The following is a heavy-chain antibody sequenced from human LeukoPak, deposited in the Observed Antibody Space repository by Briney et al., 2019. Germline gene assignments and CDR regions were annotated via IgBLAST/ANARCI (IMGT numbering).Heavy chain of an antibody. CDR2: IKLDGSEK. V-gene: IGHV3-7*03. CDR3: AKSAAPYCSGGSCYSVGNFDY. J-gene: IGHJ4*02. CDR1: GFTFGKYW. D-gene: IGHD2-15*01. Sequence: GGSLRLSCVASGFTFGKYWMSWVRQAPGKGLEWVANIKLDGSEKNYVDSVKGRFTISRDNSKNTLYLQMNSLRAEDTAVYYCAKSAAPYCSGGSCYSVGNFDYWGQGTLVTVSS.